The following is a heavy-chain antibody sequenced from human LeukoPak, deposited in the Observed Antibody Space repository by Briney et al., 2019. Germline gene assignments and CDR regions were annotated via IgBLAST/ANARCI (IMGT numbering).Heavy chain of an antibody. D-gene: IGHD2-2*03. J-gene: IGHJ4*02. Sequence: GGSLRLSCAASGFTFSRYWMTWVRQAPGKGLEWVANIKQDGTEKYYVDSVKGRFTISRDNAKNSLYLQMNSLRAEDTAVYYCAAAMDIYYFDHWGQGTLVTVSS. CDR1: GFTFSRYW. CDR3: AAAMDIYYFDH. CDR2: IKQDGTEK. V-gene: IGHV3-7*05.